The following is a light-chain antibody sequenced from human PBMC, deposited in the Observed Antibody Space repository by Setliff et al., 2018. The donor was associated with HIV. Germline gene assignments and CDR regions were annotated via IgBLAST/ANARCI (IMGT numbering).Light chain of an antibody. CDR2: WAS. Sequence: DIVMTQSPDSLSMSVGERATINCKASQSVLYSSHNKNYLAWYQQKSGQSPKLLIYWASIRESGVPDRFSGSGSGTDFTLTISSLQAEDVAVYYCQQFFSTPETFGQGTKVDIK. CDR1: QSVLYSSHNKNY. CDR3: QQFFSTPET. J-gene: IGKJ1*01. V-gene: IGKV4-1*01.